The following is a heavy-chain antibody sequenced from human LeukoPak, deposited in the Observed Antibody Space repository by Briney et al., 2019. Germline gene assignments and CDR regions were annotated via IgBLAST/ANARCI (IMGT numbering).Heavy chain of an antibody. CDR3: ARQAAAGPKFDC. CDR1: GYIFTNYY. Sequence: ASVKVSCKASGYIFTNYYMYWVRQAPGQRLEWMGWINTDNGNTKYSLKFQGRVTITRDTSASTAYMELSSLTSEDTAVYYCARQAAAGPKFDCWGQGTLVTVSS. V-gene: IGHV1-3*04. J-gene: IGHJ4*02. D-gene: IGHD6-13*01. CDR2: INTDNGNT.